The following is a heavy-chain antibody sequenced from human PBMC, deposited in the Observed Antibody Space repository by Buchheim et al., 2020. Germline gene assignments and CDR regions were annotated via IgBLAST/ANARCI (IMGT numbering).Heavy chain of an antibody. V-gene: IGHV3-30*18. J-gene: IGHJ4*02. CDR3: AKTPRIKIFGVVDY. CDR1: GFVFRTYG. Sequence: QVQLVESGGGVVQPGGSLKLSCAASGFVFRTYGMHWVRQAPVKGLEWVAVISYNGTNKYYADSVKGRFTISRANSKNMLYLQMNSLRAEDTAVYYCAKTPRIKIFGVVDYWGRGTL. CDR2: ISYNGTNK. D-gene: IGHD3-3*01.